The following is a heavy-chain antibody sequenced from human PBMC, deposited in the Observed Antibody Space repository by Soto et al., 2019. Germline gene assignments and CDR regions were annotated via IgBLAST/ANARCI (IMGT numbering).Heavy chain of an antibody. D-gene: IGHD1-7*01. V-gene: IGHV3-30*18. CDR3: AKPPSGLTGNTAPGGY. J-gene: IGHJ4*02. Sequence: QVQLVESGGGVVQPGRSLRLSCAASGFTFSSYGMHWVRQAPGKGLEWVAVISYDGRNKYYADSVKGRFTISRDNSKNTLYLQMNSERTEDTAVYYCAKPPSGLTGNTAPGGYWGQGTLVTVSS. CDR2: ISYDGRNK. CDR1: GFTFSSYG.